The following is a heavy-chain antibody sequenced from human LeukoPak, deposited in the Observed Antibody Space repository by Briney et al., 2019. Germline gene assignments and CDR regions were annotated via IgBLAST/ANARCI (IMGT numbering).Heavy chain of an antibody. D-gene: IGHD2-2*01. Sequence: PGGSLRLSCAASRFTFSSYSMNWVRQAPGKGLEWVSYISSTSSTIYYADSVKGRFTISRDNAKNSLYLQMNSLRAEDTALYYCAKDRGYCSSTSCYPHYYYGMDVWGQGTTVTVSS. V-gene: IGHV3-48*04. CDR1: RFTFSSYS. J-gene: IGHJ6*02. CDR2: ISSTSSTI. CDR3: AKDRGYCSSTSCYPHYYYGMDV.